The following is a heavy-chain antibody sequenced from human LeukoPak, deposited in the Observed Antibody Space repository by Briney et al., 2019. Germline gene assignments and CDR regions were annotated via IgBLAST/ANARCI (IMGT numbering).Heavy chain of an antibody. Sequence: SETLSLTCSVSGGSISRSSYYWTWIRQSPGRGLVWIGNTYYSGSTLYNPSLKSRVTISVDTSKNQFSLRLTSVTAADTAVYYCARPRGDLWSGYDYWGQGVLVTVSP. CDR2: TYYSGST. D-gene: IGHD3-3*01. V-gene: IGHV4-39*01. J-gene: IGHJ4*02. CDR1: GGSISRSSYY. CDR3: ARPRGDLWSGYDY.